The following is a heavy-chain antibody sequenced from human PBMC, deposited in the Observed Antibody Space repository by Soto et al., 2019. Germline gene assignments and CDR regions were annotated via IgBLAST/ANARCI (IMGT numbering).Heavy chain of an antibody. V-gene: IGHV3-23*01. J-gene: IGHJ4*02. CDR1: GFTFSSYA. D-gene: IGHD2-21*02. Sequence: GGSLRLSCAASGFTFSSYAMSWVRQAPGKGLEWVSAISGSGGSTYYADSVKCRFTISRDNTKNTPYLQMNSPSGEATAVYYCAKLRDIVVVTAPIDYWGQGTLVTVSS. CDR2: ISGSGGST. CDR3: AKLRDIVVVTAPIDY.